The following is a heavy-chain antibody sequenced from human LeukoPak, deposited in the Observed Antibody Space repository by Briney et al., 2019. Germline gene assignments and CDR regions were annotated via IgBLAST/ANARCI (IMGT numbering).Heavy chain of an antibody. V-gene: IGHV1-46*01. CDR3: ARDRGYYDSSGYYDNWFDP. CDR2: INPSGGST. J-gene: IGHJ5*02. CDR1: GYTFTSYY. D-gene: IGHD3-22*01. Sequence: ASVKVSCKASGYTFTSYYMHWVRQAPGQGLEWMGIINPSGGSTSYAQKFQGRVTMTRDMSTSTVYMELSSLRSEDTAVYYCARDRGYYDSSGYYDNWFDPWGQGTLVTVSS.